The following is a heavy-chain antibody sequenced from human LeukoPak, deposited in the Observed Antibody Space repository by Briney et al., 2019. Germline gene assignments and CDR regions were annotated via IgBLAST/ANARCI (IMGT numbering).Heavy chain of an antibody. CDR3: AKGLTNLGDD. CDR2: IGNNGGGI. Sequence: GGSLRLSCAASGFTFSTYTMYWVRHPPGKRLEWVSIIGNNGGGIHYADSVKGRFTISRDNFKNALYLQMNSLRPEDTAVYYCAKGLTNLGDDWGQGTLVTVFS. CDR1: GFTFSTYT. V-gene: IGHV3-23*01. D-gene: IGHD3-9*01. J-gene: IGHJ4*02.